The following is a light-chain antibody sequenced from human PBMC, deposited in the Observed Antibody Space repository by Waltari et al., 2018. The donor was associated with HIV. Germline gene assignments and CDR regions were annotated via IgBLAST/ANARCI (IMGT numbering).Light chain of an antibody. V-gene: IGLV2-23*01. CDR1: SSDVGSYNL. CDR2: EGS. CDR3: CSYAGSSSVV. Sequence: GQSITISCTGTSSDVGSYNLVSWYQQHPGKAPKLMIYEGSKRPSGVSNRFSGSKSGNTASLTISGLQAEDEADYYCCSYAGSSSVVFGGGTKLTVL. J-gene: IGLJ2*01.